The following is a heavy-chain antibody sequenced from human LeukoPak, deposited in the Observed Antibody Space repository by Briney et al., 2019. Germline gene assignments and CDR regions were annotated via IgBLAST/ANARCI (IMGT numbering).Heavy chain of an antibody. CDR2: INPNTGDT. CDR1: GFTFNAYY. CDR3: ARGGLRVMVYRLYYMDV. V-gene: IGHV1-2*02. J-gene: IGHJ6*03. D-gene: IGHD2-8*01. Sequence: ASVKVSCKASGFTFNAYYIHWVRQAPGQGLEWMGWINPNTGDTNFAQKFQGRVAMTRDTSLSTAYMELTRLRSDDTAVYYCARGGLRVMVYRLYYMDVWGKGTTVTVSS.